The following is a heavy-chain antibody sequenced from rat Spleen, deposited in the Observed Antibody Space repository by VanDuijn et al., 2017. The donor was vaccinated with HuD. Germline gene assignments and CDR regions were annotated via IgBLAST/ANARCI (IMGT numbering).Heavy chain of an antibody. V-gene: IGHV5-29*01. CDR2: ISYDGGDT. CDR1: GFTFSDHF. J-gene: IGHJ1*01. CDR3: ARAGYLRDWYFDF. Sequence: EVQLVESNGGLVQPGRSLKLSCAASGFTFSDHFMAWVRQAPTKGLEWVATISYDGGDTYYRDSVKGRFTISRDNAKSTLYLQMDSLRSEDTATYYCARAGYLRDWYFDFWGPGTMVTVSS. D-gene: IGHD2-2*01.